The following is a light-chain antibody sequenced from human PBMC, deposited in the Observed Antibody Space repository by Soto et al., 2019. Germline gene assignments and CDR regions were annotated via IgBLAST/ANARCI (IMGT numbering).Light chain of an antibody. CDR3: QQYGSSPPFT. J-gene: IGKJ3*01. V-gene: IGKV3-20*01. Sequence: EIVLTQSPGTLSLSPGKRATLSCRASQSVSSSYLAWYQQKPGQAPRLLIYGASARATGIPDRFSGSGSGTAFTLTISRREPEDFAVYYCQQYGSSPPFTFGPGTKVDIK. CDR1: QSVSSSY. CDR2: GAS.